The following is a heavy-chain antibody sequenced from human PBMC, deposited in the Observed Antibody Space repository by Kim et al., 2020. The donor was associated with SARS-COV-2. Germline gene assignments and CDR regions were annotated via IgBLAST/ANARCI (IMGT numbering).Heavy chain of an antibody. CDR3: AKSPPRYSSSWPQGAIPHHFDY. CDR1: GFTFSSYA. CDR2: ISGSGGST. Sequence: GGSLRLSCAASGFTFSSYAMSWVRQAPGKGLEWVSAISGSGGSTYYADSVKGRFTISRDNSKNTLYLQMNSLRAEDTAVYYCAKSPPRYSSSWPQGAIPHHFDYWGQGTLVTVSS. V-gene: IGHV3-23*01. D-gene: IGHD6-13*01. J-gene: IGHJ4*02.